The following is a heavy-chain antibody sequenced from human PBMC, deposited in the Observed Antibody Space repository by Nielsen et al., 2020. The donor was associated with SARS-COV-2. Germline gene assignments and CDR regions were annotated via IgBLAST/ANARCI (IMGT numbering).Heavy chain of an antibody. J-gene: IGHJ4*02. CDR3: AKADLNYYDSSGGDY. D-gene: IGHD3-22*01. CDR2: ISWNSGSI. CDR1: GFTFDDYA. Sequence: SLKISCAASGFTFDDYAMHWVRQAPGKGLEWVSGISWNSGSIGYADSVKGRFTISRDNAKNSLYLQMNSLRAEDTALYYCAKADLNYYDSSGGDYWGQGTLVTVSS. V-gene: IGHV3-9*01.